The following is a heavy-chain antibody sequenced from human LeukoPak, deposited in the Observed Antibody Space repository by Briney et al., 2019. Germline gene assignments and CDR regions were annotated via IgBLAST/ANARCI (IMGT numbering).Heavy chain of an antibody. J-gene: IGHJ4*02. V-gene: IGHV3-7*01. D-gene: IGHD4-11*01. CDR3: AKGGHYNFDY. CDR1: GFTFSTYW. CDR2: IKEDGSDK. Sequence: GGSLRLSCVASGFTFSTYWMKWGRQAPGKGLEWVASIKEDGSDKYYVDSVKGRFSISRDNAKNSLYLQMNSLRTEDTAVYYCAKGGHYNFDYWGQGTLVTVSS.